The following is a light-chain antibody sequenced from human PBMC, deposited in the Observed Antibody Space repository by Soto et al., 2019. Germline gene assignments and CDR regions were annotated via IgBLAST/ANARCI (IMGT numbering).Light chain of an antibody. CDR3: RHYTYSRSFS. CDR2: GVS. J-gene: IGKJ3*01. V-gene: IGKV3-20*01. Sequence: EIVLTQSPGTLSLSPGERATLSCRASQSVSHNYLAWYQQKPGHAPRLLIYGVSSRATGIPDRFSGSGSGTDFPLTISRLEPEDFALSYCRHYTYSRSFSFGPGTKVEIK. CDR1: QSVSHNY.